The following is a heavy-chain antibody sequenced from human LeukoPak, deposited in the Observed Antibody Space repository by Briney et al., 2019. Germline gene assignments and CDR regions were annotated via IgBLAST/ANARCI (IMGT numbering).Heavy chain of an antibody. CDR2: ISSSSYT. V-gene: IGHV3-11*05. D-gene: IGHD3-22*01. CDR3: ARALYYYDSSGYYPAY. J-gene: IGHJ4*02. CDR1: GFAFSDYY. Sequence: RGSLRLSCAASGFAFSDYYMSWIRQAPGKGLEWVSYISSSSYTNYADSVKGRFTISRDNAKNSLYLQMNSLRAEDTAVYYCARALYYYDSSGYYPAYWGQGALVTVSS.